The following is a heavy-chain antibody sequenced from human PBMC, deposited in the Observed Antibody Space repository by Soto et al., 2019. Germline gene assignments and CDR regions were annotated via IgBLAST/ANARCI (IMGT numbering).Heavy chain of an antibody. CDR3: ARGSYYSGWV. CDR2: TYYRSNWYT. D-gene: IGHD6-19*01. Sequence: SQTLSLTCAISGDSVSSTSTAWSWIRQSPSRGLEWLGRTYYRSNWYTDYAVSVKSRITISPNTSKNQFSLQLNSVTPEDTAVYYCARGSYYSGWVWGQGTLVTVSS. J-gene: IGHJ4*02. CDR1: GDSVSSTSTA. V-gene: IGHV6-1*01.